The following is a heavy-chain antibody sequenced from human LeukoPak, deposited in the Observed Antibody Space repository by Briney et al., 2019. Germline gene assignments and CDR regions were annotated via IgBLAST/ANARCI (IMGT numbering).Heavy chain of an antibody. V-gene: IGHV3-64*01. D-gene: IGHD3-10*01. CDR1: GFTFSSYA. J-gene: IGHJ4*02. Sequence: GGSLRLSCAASGFTFSSYAMHWVRQAPGKGLEYVSAISSNGGSTYYANSVKGRFTISRDNSKNTLYLQMGSPRAEDMAVYYCARASGWFGELPTYDYWGQGTLVTVSS. CDR2: ISSNGGST. CDR3: ARASGWFGELPTYDY.